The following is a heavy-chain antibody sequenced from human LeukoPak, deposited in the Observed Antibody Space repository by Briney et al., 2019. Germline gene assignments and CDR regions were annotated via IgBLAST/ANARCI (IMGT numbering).Heavy chain of an antibody. D-gene: IGHD2-15*01. J-gene: IGHJ4*02. CDR3: VTSGCSGATCYFYFDY. CDR2: INYSGTNM. Sequence: KAGGSLRLSCAASGFTFSSYSMNWVRQAPGKGLEWVSSINYSGTNMYYADSVKGRFTISRDNAKNSLFLQMNSLRPEDTAVYYCVTSGCSGATCYFYFDYWGQGTLVTVSS. CDR1: GFTFSSYS. V-gene: IGHV3-21*01.